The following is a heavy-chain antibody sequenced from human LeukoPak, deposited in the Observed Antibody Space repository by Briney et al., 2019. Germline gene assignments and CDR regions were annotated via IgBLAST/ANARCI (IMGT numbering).Heavy chain of an antibody. V-gene: IGHV4-38-2*02. Sequence: SETLSLTCTVSGYSISSGYYWGWIRQPPGKGLEWIGSIYHSGSTYYNPSLKSRVTMSVDTSKNQFSLKLSSVTAADTAVYYCARDRPYSSRWYWFDPWGQGTLVTVSS. CDR2: IYHSGST. D-gene: IGHD6-13*01. CDR1: GYSISSGYY. J-gene: IGHJ5*02. CDR3: ARDRPYSSRWYWFDP.